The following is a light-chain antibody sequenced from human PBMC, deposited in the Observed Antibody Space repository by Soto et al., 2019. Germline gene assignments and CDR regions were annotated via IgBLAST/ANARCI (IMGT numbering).Light chain of an antibody. J-gene: IGLJ3*02. CDR1: SSNIGTNT. CDR3: SVWDDSLDGRV. Sequence: QSVLTQPPSASGTPGQRVTISCSGSSSNIGTNTVNWYQQLPGTAPKLLIYSDSHRPSGVPGRFSGSKSGSSVSLAISGLQSEDEADYYCSVWDDSLDGRVFGGGTKLTVL. V-gene: IGLV1-44*01. CDR2: SDS.